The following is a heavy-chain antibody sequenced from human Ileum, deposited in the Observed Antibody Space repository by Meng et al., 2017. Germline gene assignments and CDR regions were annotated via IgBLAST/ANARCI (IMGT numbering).Heavy chain of an antibody. D-gene: IGHD6-19*01. CDR3: ARGGAVAGVWWYFDL. V-gene: IGHV4-39*07. Sequence: LQLQESGPGLVKPPETLSLTCTVSVGSISNTNYYWAWIRQPPGKGLEWIGRMSYSGSTYFNPSLKSRVAISVDTSNNQVSLKLSFVTAADTAVYYCARGGAVAGVWWYFDLWGRGTLVTVSS. CDR2: MSYSGST. CDR1: VGSISNTNYY. J-gene: IGHJ2*01.